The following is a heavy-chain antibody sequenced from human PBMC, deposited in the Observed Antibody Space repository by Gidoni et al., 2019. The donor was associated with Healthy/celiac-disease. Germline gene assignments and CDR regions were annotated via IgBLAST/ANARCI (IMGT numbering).Heavy chain of an antibody. CDR2: ISSSSSYI. CDR3: ARLSETVDY. D-gene: IGHD3-16*02. J-gene: IGHJ4*02. CDR1: GFTFRSYS. V-gene: IGHV3-21*01. Sequence: EVQLVESGVGLLKPGRSLILSCAASGFTFRSYSMNWVRQAPGKGLDWVSSISSSSSYIYYADSVKGRFTISRDNAKNSLYLQMNSLRAEDTAVYYCARLSETVDYWGQGTLVTVSS.